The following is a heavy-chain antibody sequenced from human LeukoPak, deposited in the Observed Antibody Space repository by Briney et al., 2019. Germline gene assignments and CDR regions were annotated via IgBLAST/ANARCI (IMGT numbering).Heavy chain of an antibody. J-gene: IGHJ4*02. CDR1: GGSISSSSYY. V-gene: IGHV4-39*07. Sequence: SETLSLTCTVSGGSISSSSYYWGWLRQPPGKGLEWIGSIYYSGSTYYNPSLKSRVTISVDTSKNQFSLKLSSVTAADTAVYYCASGYSSSWYGSYYFDYWGRGPWSPSPQ. CDR3: ASGYSSSWYGSYYFDY. CDR2: IYYSGST. D-gene: IGHD6-13*01.